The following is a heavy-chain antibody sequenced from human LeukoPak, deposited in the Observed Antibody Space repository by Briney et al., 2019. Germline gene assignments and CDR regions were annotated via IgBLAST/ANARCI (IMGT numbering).Heavy chain of an antibody. D-gene: IGHD2-15*01. V-gene: IGHV3-23*01. J-gene: IGHJ4*02. Sequence: GGSLRLSCAASGFTFSSSAMSWVRQAPGKGLEWVSAISNNGGYTYYADSVQGRFTISRDNSKSTLCLQMNSLRAEDTAVYYCAKQLGYCSDGSCYFPYWGRGTLVTVSP. CDR3: AKQLGYCSDGSCYFPY. CDR1: GFTFSSSA. CDR2: ISNNGGYT.